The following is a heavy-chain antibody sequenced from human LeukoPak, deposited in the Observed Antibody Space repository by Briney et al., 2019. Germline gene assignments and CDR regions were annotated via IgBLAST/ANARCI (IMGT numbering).Heavy chain of an antibody. D-gene: IGHD3-9*01. J-gene: IGHJ4*02. CDR2: TVSEIDGGTT. Sequence: GGSLRLSCAASGFTFNYAWMSWVRQVPGKGLEWVGQTVSEIDGGTTDYATPVKGRFTISRDDSKSTLYLQMNSLKIEDTAVYYCTTDQGGDILTGCWGQGTLVTVSS. CDR3: TTDQGGDILTGC. V-gene: IGHV3-15*04. CDR1: GFTFNYAW.